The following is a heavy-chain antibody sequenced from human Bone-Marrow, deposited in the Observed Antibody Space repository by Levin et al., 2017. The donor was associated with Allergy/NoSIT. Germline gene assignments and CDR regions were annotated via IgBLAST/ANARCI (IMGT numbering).Heavy chain of an antibody. J-gene: IGHJ4*02. Sequence: GGSLRLSCAASGFTFSSYGMHWVRQAPGKGLEWVAVIWYDGSNKYYADSVKGRFTISRDNSKNTLYLQMNSLRAEDTAVYYCARAPGDYALSIDYWGQGTLVTVSS. CDR2: IWYDGSNK. V-gene: IGHV3-33*01. D-gene: IGHD4-17*01. CDR3: ARAPGDYALSIDY. CDR1: GFTFSSYG.